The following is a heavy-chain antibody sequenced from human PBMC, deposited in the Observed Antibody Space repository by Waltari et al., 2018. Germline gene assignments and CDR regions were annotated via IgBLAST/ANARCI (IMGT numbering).Heavy chain of an antibody. D-gene: IGHD3-3*01. V-gene: IGHV4-59*12. CDR3: AIAERYYDFWSGYRPGNDY. CDR2: INHSGST. J-gene: IGHJ4*02. CDR1: GGSISSYY. Sequence: QVQLQESGPGLVKPSETLSLTCTVSGGSISSYYWSWIRQPAGKGLEWIGEINHSGSTNYNPSLKSRVTISVDTSKNQFSLKLSSVTAADTAVYYCAIAERYYDFWSGYRPGNDYWGQGTLVTVSS.